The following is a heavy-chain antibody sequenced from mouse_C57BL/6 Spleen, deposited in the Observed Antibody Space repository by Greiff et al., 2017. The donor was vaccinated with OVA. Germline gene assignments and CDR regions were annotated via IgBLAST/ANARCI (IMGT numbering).Heavy chain of an antibody. J-gene: IGHJ4*01. CDR1: GYTFTSYW. CDR3: ARVSGTPYYYAMDY. V-gene: IGHV1-69*01. Sequence: VQLQQPGAELVMPGASVKLSCKASGYTFTSYWMHWVKQRPGQGLEWIGEIDPSDSYTNYNQKFKGKSTLTVDKSSSTAYMQLSSLTSEDSAVYYCARVSGTPYYYAMDYWGQGTSVTVSS. CDR2: IDPSDSYT. D-gene: IGHD4-1*01.